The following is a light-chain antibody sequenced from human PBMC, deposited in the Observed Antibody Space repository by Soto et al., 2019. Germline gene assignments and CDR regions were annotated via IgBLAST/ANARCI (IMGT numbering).Light chain of an antibody. Sequence: EIVLTQSPATLSLSPGERATLSCRASQSVSSYLAWYQQKPGQAPRLLIYDASNRATGIPARFSGSGSVTDFTLTIGSLEPEDFAVYYCQRRSNWPPGTFGQGTKVEIK. CDR2: DAS. V-gene: IGKV3-11*01. J-gene: IGKJ1*01. CDR1: QSVSSY. CDR3: QRRSNWPPGT.